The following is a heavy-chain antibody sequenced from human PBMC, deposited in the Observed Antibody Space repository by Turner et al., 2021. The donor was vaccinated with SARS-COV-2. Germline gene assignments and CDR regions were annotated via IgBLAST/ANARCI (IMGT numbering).Heavy chain of an antibody. V-gene: IGHV3-7*03. J-gene: IGHJ4*02. CDR3: ARLHTSSWYFDY. Sequence: EVKLVESGGGLVQPGGAVRLSCAASGFTFSSYWMSWVRQAPGKGLEWVANIKQDGSEKYYVDSVKGRFTISRDNAKNSLYLQMNSLRAEDTAVYYCARLHTSSWYFDYWGQGTLVTVSS. D-gene: IGHD6-13*01. CDR2: IKQDGSEK. CDR1: GFTFSSYW.